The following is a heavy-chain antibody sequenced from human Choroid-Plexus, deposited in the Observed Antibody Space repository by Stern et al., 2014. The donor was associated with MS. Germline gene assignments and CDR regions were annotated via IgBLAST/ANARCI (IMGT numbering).Heavy chain of an antibody. CDR3: AKDRQYLTYFFDH. V-gene: IGHV3-30*18. D-gene: IGHD2/OR15-2a*01. CDR1: GFTFGSCA. Sequence: QVQLEESGGDVVQPGRPLRLSCVASGFTFGSCAMHWVRQAPGKGLEWVACVSYDGSNKYYTDSVKGRFTISRDNSQNSHDMQMNSLRPEDTAVYYFAKDRQYLTYFFDHWGQGSLVTVSS. CDR2: VSYDGSNK. J-gene: IGHJ5*02.